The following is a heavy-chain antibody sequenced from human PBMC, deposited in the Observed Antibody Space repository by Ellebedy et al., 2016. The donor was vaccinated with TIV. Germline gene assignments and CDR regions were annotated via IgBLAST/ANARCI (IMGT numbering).Heavy chain of an antibody. CDR3: ARDLRMYYCDY. J-gene: IGHJ4*02. CDR1: GFNVSGHS. CDR2: IYSAGIT. V-gene: IGHV3-53*01. Sequence: GESLKISCAVSGFNVSGHSMTWVRQAPGRGLEWVSLIYSAGITYDADSVKGRFTISRDSSKNTVYLQMNSLRAEDTAVYYCARDLRMYYCDYWGQGTLVTVSS.